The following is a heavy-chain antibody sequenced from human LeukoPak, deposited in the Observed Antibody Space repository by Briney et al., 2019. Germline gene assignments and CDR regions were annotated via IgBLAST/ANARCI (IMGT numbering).Heavy chain of an antibody. Sequence: SETLSLTCTVSGGSISSSSYYWGWIRQPPGKGLEWIGSIYYSGSTYYNPSLKSRVTISVDTSKNQFSLKLSSVTAADTAVYYCASQGHILTGYYIDWGRGTLSPSPQ. CDR1: GGSISSSSYY. J-gene: IGHJ4*02. D-gene: IGHD3-9*01. CDR2: IYYSGST. V-gene: IGHV4-39*07. CDR3: ASQGHILTGYYID.